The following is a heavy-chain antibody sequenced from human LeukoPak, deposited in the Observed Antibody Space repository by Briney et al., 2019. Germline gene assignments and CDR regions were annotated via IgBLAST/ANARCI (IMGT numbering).Heavy chain of an antibody. CDR3: AATNWYYYDSSGYSFIDWDY. D-gene: IGHD3-22*01. V-gene: IGHV1-24*01. CDR2: FDPEDGET. Sequence: ASVKVSCKVSGYTLTELSMHWVRQAPGKGLEWMGGFDPEDGETIYAQKFQGRVTMTEDTSTDTAYMELSSLRSEDTAVYYCAATNWYYYDSSGYSFIDWDYWGQGTLVTVSS. CDR1: GYTLTELS. J-gene: IGHJ4*02.